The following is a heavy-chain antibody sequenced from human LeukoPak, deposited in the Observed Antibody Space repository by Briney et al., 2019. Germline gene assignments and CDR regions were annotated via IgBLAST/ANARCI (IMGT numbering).Heavy chain of an antibody. Sequence: PSETLSLTCAVYGGSFSGYYWSWIRQPPGKGLEWIGEINHGGSTNYNTSLKSRVTISGDTSKNQFSLKLSSVTAADTAVYFCARVGYSYVINDWSRTGLGAYPTKYYYHMDVWGKGTTVTVSS. D-gene: IGHD5-18*01. CDR1: GGSFSGYY. CDR2: INHGGST. J-gene: IGHJ6*03. CDR3: ARVGYSYVINDWSRTGLGAYPTKYYYHMDV. V-gene: IGHV4-34*01.